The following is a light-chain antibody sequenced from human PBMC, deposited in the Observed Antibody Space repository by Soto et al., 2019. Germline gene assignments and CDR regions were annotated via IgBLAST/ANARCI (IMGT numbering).Light chain of an antibody. V-gene: IGLV2-14*01. J-gene: IGLJ1*01. Sequence: QSALTQPASVSGSPGQSITISCTGTSSDIGGYDYVSWYQQHPDKAPKLMIYEVTNRPSGVSNRFSGSKSGNTASLTISGIQAEDEADYYCSSHTSGSTRVFGTGTKLTVL. CDR2: EVT. CDR1: SSDIGGYDY. CDR3: SSHTSGSTRV.